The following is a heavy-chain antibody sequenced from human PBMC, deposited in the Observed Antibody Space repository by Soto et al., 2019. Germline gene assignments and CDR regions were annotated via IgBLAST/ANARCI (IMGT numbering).Heavy chain of an antibody. CDR1: GGSINSYY. V-gene: IGHV4-59*08. J-gene: IGHJ3*02. CDR3: ARLYGLDAFDI. Sequence: QVQLQESGPGLVKPSETLSLTCTVSGGSINSYYWSWIRQPPWKGLEWIGYIYYSGSTNYNPSLKSRVTISVDTSKNQFSLKLSSVTAADTAVYYCARLYGLDAFDIWGQGTMVTVSS. D-gene: IGHD3-16*02. CDR2: IYYSGST.